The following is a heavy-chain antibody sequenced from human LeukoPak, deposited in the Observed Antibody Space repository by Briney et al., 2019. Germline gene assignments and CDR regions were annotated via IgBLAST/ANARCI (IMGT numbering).Heavy chain of an antibody. J-gene: IGHJ5*02. CDR1: GYTFTSYG. Sequence: ASVKVSCKASGYTFTSYGISWVRQAPGQGLEWMGWISAYNGNTNYAQKLQGRVTMTTDTSTSTAYMELRSLRSDDTAVYYCARDSIKSIAAAGINWFDPWGQETLVTVSS. CDR3: ARDSIKSIAAAGINWFDP. CDR2: ISAYNGNT. D-gene: IGHD6-13*01. V-gene: IGHV1-18*01.